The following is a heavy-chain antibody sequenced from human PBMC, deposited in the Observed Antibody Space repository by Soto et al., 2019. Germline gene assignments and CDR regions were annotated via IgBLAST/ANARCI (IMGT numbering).Heavy chain of an antibody. CDR1: GFTFSSYG. J-gene: IGHJ4*02. CDR2: ISYDGSNK. CDR3: AKGAPTYCSRGSCYGGYFDY. D-gene: IGHD2-15*01. Sequence: QVQLVESGGGVVQPGRSLRLSCAASGFTFSSYGMHWVRQAPGKGLEWVAVISYDGSNKYYADSVKGRFTISRDNSKNSLYLQMNSMRAEDTAVYYCAKGAPTYCSRGSCYGGYFDYWGQGTLVTVSS. V-gene: IGHV3-30*18.